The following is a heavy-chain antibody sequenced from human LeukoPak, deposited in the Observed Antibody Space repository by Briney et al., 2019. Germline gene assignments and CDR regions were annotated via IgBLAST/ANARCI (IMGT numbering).Heavy chain of an antibody. CDR2: INPSGGST. V-gene: IGHV1-46*01. Sequence: APVKVSCKASGYTFTSYYMHWVRQAPGQGLEWMGIINPSGGSTSYAQKFQGRVTMTRDTSTSTVYMELSSLRSEDTAVYYCAIYYYDSSGYYFPRETDYWGQGTLVTVSS. CDR1: GYTFTSYY. CDR3: AIYYYDSSGYYFPRETDY. D-gene: IGHD3-22*01. J-gene: IGHJ4*02.